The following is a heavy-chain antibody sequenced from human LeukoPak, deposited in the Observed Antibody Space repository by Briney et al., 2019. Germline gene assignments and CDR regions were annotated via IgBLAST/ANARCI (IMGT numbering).Heavy chain of an antibody. D-gene: IGHD5-12*01. Sequence: SLRLSCAASGFTFDDYAMHWVRQAPGKGLEWVPGISWNSGSIGYADSVKGRFTISRDNAKNSLYLQMNSLRAEDTALYYCAKAMGSRSGYAIDYWGQGTLVTVSS. V-gene: IGHV3-9*01. CDR3: AKAMGSRSGYAIDY. CDR1: GFTFDDYA. J-gene: IGHJ4*02. CDR2: ISWNSGSI.